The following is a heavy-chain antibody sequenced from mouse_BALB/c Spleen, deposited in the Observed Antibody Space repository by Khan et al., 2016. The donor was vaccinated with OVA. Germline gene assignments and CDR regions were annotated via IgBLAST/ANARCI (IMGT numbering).Heavy chain of an antibody. CDR3: AKFTPDYYSMDY. V-gene: IGHV2-3*01. J-gene: IGHJ4*01. Sequence: QVQLKESGPGLVAPSQSLSITCSISGFSLTSYGVNWVRQPPGKGLEWLGVIWGDGSTNYHSTLKSRLIITKDNSKRQVFLTLNSLQTDVTATYHCAKFTPDYYSMDYWGQGTSVTVSS. CDR1: GFSLTSYG. CDR2: IWGDGST. D-gene: IGHD1-1*01.